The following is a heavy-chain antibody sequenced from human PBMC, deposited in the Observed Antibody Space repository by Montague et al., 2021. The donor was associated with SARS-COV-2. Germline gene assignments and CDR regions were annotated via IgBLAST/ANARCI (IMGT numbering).Heavy chain of an antibody. J-gene: IGHJ6*02. V-gene: IGHV4-34*01. Sequence: SETLSLTCDFSDGSVSAYFWSWVRQLPGKGLEWIGQVDRSGTAHYSPSLQNRLTLSVDTSNNQVSLNLTSVTATDTATYYCARGRDSGTYFGTKYYFQYGLDVWGQGTTVTVSS. CDR1: DGSVSAYF. CDR3: ARGRDSGTYFGTKYYFQYGLDV. D-gene: IGHD3-10*01. CDR2: VDRSGTA.